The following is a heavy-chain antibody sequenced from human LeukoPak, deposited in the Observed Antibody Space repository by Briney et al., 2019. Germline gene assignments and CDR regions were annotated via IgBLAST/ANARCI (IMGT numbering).Heavy chain of an antibody. CDR1: GFTFSSYS. D-gene: IGHD3-22*01. J-gene: IGHJ1*01. CDR3: ARGPEDSSGYYSFEYFQR. V-gene: IGHV3-21*01. Sequence: GGSLTLSCAASGFTFSSYSMNWVRQAPGKGLEWVSSISSSSSYIYYADSVKGRFTISRDNAKNSLYLQMNSLRAEDTAVYYCARGPEDSSGYYSFEYFQRWGQGTLVTVSS. CDR2: ISSSSSYI.